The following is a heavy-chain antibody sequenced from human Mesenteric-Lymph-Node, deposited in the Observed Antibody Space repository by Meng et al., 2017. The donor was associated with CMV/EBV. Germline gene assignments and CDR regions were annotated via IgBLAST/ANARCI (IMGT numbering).Heavy chain of an antibody. CDR1: YSLATYW. CDR3: ARLPYSSSSLSFVLDF. D-gene: IGHD6-6*01. V-gene: IGHV5-10-1*01. J-gene: IGHJ4*02. Sequence: YSLATYWITWVRQMPGKGLKWMGMIDPTDSYTSYSPSFQGHVTISTDKSISTAYLQWSSLRASDTAIYYCARLPYSSSSLSFVLDFWGQGTLVTVSS. CDR2: IDPTDSYT.